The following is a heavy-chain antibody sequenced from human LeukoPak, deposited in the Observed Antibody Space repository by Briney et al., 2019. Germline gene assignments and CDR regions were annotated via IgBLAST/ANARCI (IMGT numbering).Heavy chain of an antibody. J-gene: IGHJ4*02. CDR1: GFSFSDYS. CDR2: IGGEGTGT. CDR3: VRDHTFLIDS. D-gene: IGHD2/OR15-2a*01. Sequence: PGGSLRLSCAASGFSFSDYSMQWVRQAPGEGLVWVSRIGGEGTGTTYADSVKGRFTISRDSAKNTLYLQMNSLRAEDTAMYYCVRDHTFLIDSWGQGALVTVSS. V-gene: IGHV3-74*01.